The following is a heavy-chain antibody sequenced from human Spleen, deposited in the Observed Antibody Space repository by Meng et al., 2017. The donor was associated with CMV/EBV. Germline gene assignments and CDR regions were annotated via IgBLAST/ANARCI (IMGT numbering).Heavy chain of an antibody. J-gene: IGHJ4*02. D-gene: IGHD3-16*01. CDR3: ARYLLGAHFDY. V-gene: IGHV4-34*01. CDR2: INHSGST. CDR1: GGSFSGYY. Sequence: QVQLQPGGAGLLKPSDTRSLTCAVYGGSFSGYYWSWIRQPPGKGLEWIGEINHSGSTNYNPSLKSRVTISVDTSKNQFSLKLSSVTAADTAVYYCARYLLGAHFDYWGQGTLVTVSS.